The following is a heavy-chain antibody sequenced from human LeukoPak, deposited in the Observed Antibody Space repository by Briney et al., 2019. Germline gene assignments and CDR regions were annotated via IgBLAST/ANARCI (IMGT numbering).Heavy chain of an antibody. CDR3: ARDGTISPFDY. CDR2: IYHSGST. Sequence: SRTLSLTCTVSGGSISSGGYYWSWIRQPPGKGLEWIGYIYHSGSTYYNPSLKSRVTISVDRSKNQFSLKLSSVTAADTAVYYCARDGTISPFDYWGQGTLVAVSS. J-gene: IGHJ4*02. D-gene: IGHD3-3*01. V-gene: IGHV4-30-2*01. CDR1: GGSISSGGYY.